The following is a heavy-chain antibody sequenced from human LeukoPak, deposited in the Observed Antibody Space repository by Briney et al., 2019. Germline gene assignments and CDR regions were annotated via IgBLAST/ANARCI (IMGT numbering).Heavy chain of an antibody. J-gene: IGHJ5*02. CDR2: ISGSGGST. V-gene: IGHV3-23*01. D-gene: IGHD3-3*01. Sequence: GGSLRLSCAASGFTFSSYAMSWVRQAPGKGLEWVSAISGSGGSTYYADSVKGRFTISRDNSKNTLYLQMNSLRAEDTAVYYCAKLGVNVQYYDFWSGLKSNWFDPWGQGTLVTVSS. CDR3: AKLGVNVQYYDFWSGLKSNWFDP. CDR1: GFTFSSYA.